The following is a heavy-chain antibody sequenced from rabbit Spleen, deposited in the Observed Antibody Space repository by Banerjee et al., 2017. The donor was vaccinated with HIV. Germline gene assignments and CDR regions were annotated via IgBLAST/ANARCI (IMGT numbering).Heavy chain of an antibody. CDR1: GIDFSNYYY. Sequence: QEQLEESGGGLVKPGGTLTLTCKASGIDFSNYYYMYWVRQAPGKGLELIAWIGTRDGITYYANWVNGRFSISRENAQNTVFLQMTSLTAADTATYFCARDGTGGSYFALWGQGTLVTVS. J-gene: IGHJ3*01. D-gene: IGHD8-1*01. V-gene: IGHV1S43*01. CDR2: IGTRDGIT. CDR3: ARDGTGGSYFAL.